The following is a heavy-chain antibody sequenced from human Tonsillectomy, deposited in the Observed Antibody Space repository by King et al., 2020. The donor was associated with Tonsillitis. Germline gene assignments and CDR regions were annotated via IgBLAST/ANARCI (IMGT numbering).Heavy chain of an antibody. J-gene: IGHJ4*02. CDR2: ISGSGRST. CDR1: GFTFTTYA. Sequence: VQLVESGGGLVQPGGSLRLSCAASGFTFTTYAMSWVRQAPGKGLEWVSVISGSGRSTYYADSVKGRFTISRDNSKNTLYLQMNSLRAEDTALYYCAKGVGAYYYDRSGYSAFFDYWGQGILVTVSS. V-gene: IGHV3-23*04. D-gene: IGHD3-22*01. CDR3: AKGVGAYYYDRSGYSAFFDY.